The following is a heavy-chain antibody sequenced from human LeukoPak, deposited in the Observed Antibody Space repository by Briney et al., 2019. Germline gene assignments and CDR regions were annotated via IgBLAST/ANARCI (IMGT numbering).Heavy chain of an antibody. CDR1: VFTFSRYA. V-gene: IGHV3-64*01. CDR3: ARDFGLTGKVDY. CDR2: ISSNGGST. D-gene: IGHD1-20*01. Sequence: TGGSLRLSCVASVFTFSRYAMHWVRQAPGKGLESVSAISSNGGSTYYANSVKGRFTISRDNSKNTLYLQMGSLRAEDLAVYYCARDFGLTGKVDYWGQGTLVTVSS. J-gene: IGHJ4*02.